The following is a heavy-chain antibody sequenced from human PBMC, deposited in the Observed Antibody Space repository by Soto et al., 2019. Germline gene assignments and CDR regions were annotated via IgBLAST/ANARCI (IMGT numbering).Heavy chain of an antibody. CDR3: ARARGVDY. CDR2: IKADGSEK. CDR1: GFTFSNHW. V-gene: IGHV3-7*03. D-gene: IGHD3-16*01. Sequence: GGSLRLSCVGSGFTFSNHWMNWVRQAPGQGLEWVANIKADGSEKYYVDSVKGRFTISRDNAKNSLYLQMNSMRAEDTAVYYCARARGVDYWGQGTQVTVSS. J-gene: IGHJ4*02.